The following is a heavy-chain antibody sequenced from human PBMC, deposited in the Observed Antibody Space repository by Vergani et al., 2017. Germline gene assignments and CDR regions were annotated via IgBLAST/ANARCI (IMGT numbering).Heavy chain of an antibody. CDR3: AKGAHCSGGSCYRDDAFDI. CDR2: ISGSGGST. CDR1: GFTFSSYA. D-gene: IGHD2-15*01. V-gene: IGHV3-23*01. Sequence: EVQLLESGGGLVQPGGSLRLSCAASGFTFSSYAMSWVRQAPGKGLEWVSAISGSGGSTYYTDSVKGRFTISRDNSKNTLYLQMNSLRAEDTAVYYCAKGAHCSGGSCYRDDAFDIWGQGTMVTVSS. J-gene: IGHJ3*02.